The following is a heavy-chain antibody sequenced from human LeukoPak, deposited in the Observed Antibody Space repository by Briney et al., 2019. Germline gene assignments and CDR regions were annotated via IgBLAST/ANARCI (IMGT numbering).Heavy chain of an antibody. CDR1: GFTVSSNY. CDR3: ARSPLIDFWSGYFDY. J-gene: IGHJ4*02. D-gene: IGHD3-3*01. CDR2: IYSGGST. Sequence: GGSLRLSCAASGFTVSSNYMSWVRQAPGKGLEWVSVIYSGGSTYYADSVKGRFTISRDNSKNTLYLQMNSLRAEDTAVYYCARSPLIDFWSGYFDYWGQGTLVTVSA. V-gene: IGHV3-53*01.